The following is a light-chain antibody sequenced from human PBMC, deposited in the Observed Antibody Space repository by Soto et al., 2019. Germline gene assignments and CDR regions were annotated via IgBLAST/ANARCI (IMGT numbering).Light chain of an antibody. J-gene: IGLJ1*01. V-gene: IGLV1-40*01. CDR2: GDN. Sequence: QSVLTQPPSESAAPGQKVTISCSGSSSNIGNNYVSWYQHLPGTAPKLLIYGDNNRPSGVPDRFSGSKSGTSASLAITRLQAEDEADYYCQSYDISLHNYVFGTGTKVTVL. CDR1: SSNIGNNY. CDR3: QSYDISLHNYV.